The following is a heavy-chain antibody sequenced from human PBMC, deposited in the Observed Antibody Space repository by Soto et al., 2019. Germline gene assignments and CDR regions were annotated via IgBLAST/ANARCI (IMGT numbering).Heavy chain of an antibody. CDR1: GFTFSSYD. Sequence: PGGSLRLSGAASGFTFSSYDMHWVRQAPGKGLEWVAGISYDGRNKYYADSVKGRFNISRDNSKNTRYLQMNSLRAEDTAVYYCARDRAHAYSSSGYSWYYYGMDVWGQGTTVTVSS. CDR2: ISYDGRNK. CDR3: ARDRAHAYSSSGYSWYYYGMDV. V-gene: IGHV3-30-3*01. D-gene: IGHD6-13*01. J-gene: IGHJ6*02.